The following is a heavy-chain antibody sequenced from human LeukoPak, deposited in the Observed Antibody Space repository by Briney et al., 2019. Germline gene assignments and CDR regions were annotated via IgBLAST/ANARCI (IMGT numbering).Heavy chain of an antibody. V-gene: IGHV3-49*04. J-gene: IGHJ4*02. Sequence: PGGSLRLSCTASGFTFGDYAMSWVRQAPGKGLEWVGFIRSKAYGATTEYAASVKGRFTISRESTKGTAYMQMNSPKAENTAVYYCTRVRLAVTVHYFDGGGQRTLVTVSS. CDR2: IRSKAYGATT. CDR1: GFTFGDYA. D-gene: IGHD6-19*01. CDR3: TRVRLAVTVHYFDG.